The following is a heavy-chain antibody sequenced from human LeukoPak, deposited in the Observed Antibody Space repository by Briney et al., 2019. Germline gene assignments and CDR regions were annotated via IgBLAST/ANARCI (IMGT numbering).Heavy chain of an antibody. D-gene: IGHD4-17*01. J-gene: IGHJ4*02. CDR3: ARGTTVTTYADH. V-gene: IGHV4-59*01. CDR1: GGSISSYH. Sequence: KPSETLSLTCTVSGGSISSYHWSWIRQPPGKGLEWTGYISYRGSTTYNPSLKSRVTMSVDTSKNQFSLKLISVTAADTAVYYCARGTTVTTYADHWGQGTLVTVSS. CDR2: ISYRGST.